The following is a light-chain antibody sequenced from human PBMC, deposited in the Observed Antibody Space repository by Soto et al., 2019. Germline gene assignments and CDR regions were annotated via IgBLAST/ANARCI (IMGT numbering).Light chain of an antibody. CDR3: SSYAGSNIWV. Sequence: QSALTQPPSASGSPGQTVTISCTGTSSNVGAYNYVYWYQQFPGKAPKLIIYDISKRPSGVPDRFAGSKSGKTASLTVSGLQAEDDADYYCSSYAGSNIWVFGGGTKLTVL. CDR2: DIS. CDR1: SSNVGAYNY. V-gene: IGLV2-8*01. J-gene: IGLJ3*02.